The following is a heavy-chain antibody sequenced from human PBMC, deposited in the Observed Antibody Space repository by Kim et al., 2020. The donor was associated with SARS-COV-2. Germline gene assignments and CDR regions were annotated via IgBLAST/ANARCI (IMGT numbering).Heavy chain of an antibody. Sequence: GGSLRLSCAASGFTVSSNYMSWVRQAPGKGLEWVSVIYSGGSTNYADSVKGRFTISRDNSKNTLYLQMNSLRAEDTAVYYCAREKVGSITIFGVVIRYGMDVWGRGTTVTVSS. D-gene: IGHD3-3*01. CDR2: IYSGGST. V-gene: IGHV3-53*01. CDR1: GFTVSSNY. J-gene: IGHJ6*02. CDR3: AREKVGSITIFGVVIRYGMDV.